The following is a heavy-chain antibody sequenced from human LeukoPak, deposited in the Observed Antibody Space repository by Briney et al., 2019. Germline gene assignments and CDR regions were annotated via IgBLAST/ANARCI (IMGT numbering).Heavy chain of an antibody. V-gene: IGHV3-23*01. CDR3: AKDQAWTDYFDY. CDR2: ISGSGGST. CDR1: GFTFNNYG. D-gene: IGHD3/OR15-3a*01. J-gene: IGHJ4*02. Sequence: GGSLRLSCAASGFTFNNYGMSWVRQAPGKGLEWVSAISGSGGSTDYADYVKGRFTISRDNSKNTLYLQMNSLRAEDTAVYYCAKDQAWTDYFDYWGQGTLVTVSS.